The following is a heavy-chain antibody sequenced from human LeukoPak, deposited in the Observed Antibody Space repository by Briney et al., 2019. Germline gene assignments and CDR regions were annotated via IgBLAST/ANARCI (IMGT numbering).Heavy chain of an antibody. CDR2: ISSSSSTI. J-gene: IGHJ4*02. CDR3: ARECSNYYDSSGYDRGYFDY. V-gene: IGHV3-48*01. Sequence: PGGSLRLSCAASGFTFSSYSMNWVRQAPGKGLEWVSYISSSSSTIYYADSVKGRFTISRDNAKNSLYLQMNSLRAEDTAVYYCARECSNYYDSSGYDRGYFDYWGQGTLVTVSS. CDR1: GFTFSSYS. D-gene: IGHD3-22*01.